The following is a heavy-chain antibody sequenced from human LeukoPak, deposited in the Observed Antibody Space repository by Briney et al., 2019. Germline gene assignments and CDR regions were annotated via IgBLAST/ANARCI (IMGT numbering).Heavy chain of an antibody. Sequence: SETLSLTCTVSGGSISTSNYYWGWIRQPPGKGLEWIGNIFYSGSTYYSPSVKSRVTISVDTSKNQFSLKLSSVTAADTAVYYCARGDYDFWSGYYHWFDPWGQGTLVTVSS. V-gene: IGHV4-39*07. D-gene: IGHD3-3*01. CDR2: IFYSGST. CDR3: ARGDYDFWSGYYHWFDP. CDR1: GGSISTSNYY. J-gene: IGHJ5*02.